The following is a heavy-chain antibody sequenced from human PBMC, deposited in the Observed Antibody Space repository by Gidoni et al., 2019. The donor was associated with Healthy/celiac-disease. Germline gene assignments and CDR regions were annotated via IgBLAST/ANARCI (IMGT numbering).Heavy chain of an antibody. J-gene: IGHJ4*02. CDR1: GFTFSSYS. D-gene: IGHD4-17*01. CDR3: ARDRNLNGEFSSSGGY. Sequence: VQLEESGGGLVQPGGSLRLDCAAAGFTFSSYSMNWVRTAPGTGLECVSYLSSSSSTIYYADSVHGRFTISRDNAKNSLYLQMNSLRDEDTAVYYCARDRNLNGEFSSSGGYWGQGTLVTVSS. V-gene: IGHV3-48*02. CDR2: LSSSSSTI.